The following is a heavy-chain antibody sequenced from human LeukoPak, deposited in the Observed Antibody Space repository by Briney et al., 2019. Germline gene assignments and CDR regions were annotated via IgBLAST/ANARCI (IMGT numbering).Heavy chain of an antibody. CDR3: ARILPAPTFDY. CDR2: IYYSGST. J-gene: IGHJ4*02. D-gene: IGHD3-3*01. V-gene: IGHV4-39*01. Sequence: PSETLSLTCTVSGGSISSSSYYRGWIRQPPGKGLEWIGSIYYSGSTYYNPSLKSRVTISVDTSKNQFSLKLSSVTAADTAVYYCARILPAPTFDYWGQGTLVTVSS. CDR1: GGSISSSSYY.